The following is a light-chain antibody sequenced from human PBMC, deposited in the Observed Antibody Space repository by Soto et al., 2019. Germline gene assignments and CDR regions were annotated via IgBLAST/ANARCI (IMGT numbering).Light chain of an antibody. V-gene: IGLV2-8*01. Sequence: QSALTQPPSASGSLGQSVTISCTGTSSDVGGYNYVSWYQQHPGKAPKLVIYEVTKRPSGVPHRFSGSKSGNTASLTVSGLQSDDEADYYCSSYAVTNDLLFGGGTKVTVL. J-gene: IGLJ2*01. CDR2: EVT. CDR3: SSYAVTNDLL. CDR1: SSDVGGYNY.